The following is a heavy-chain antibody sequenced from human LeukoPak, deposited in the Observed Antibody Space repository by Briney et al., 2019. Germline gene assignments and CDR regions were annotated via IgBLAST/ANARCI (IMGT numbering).Heavy chain of an antibody. CDR2: IIPILGIA. J-gene: IGHJ4*02. CDR3: ARDRGRRYYDSSGYQPFDY. D-gene: IGHD3-22*01. Sequence: SVKVSCKASGGTFSSYTISWGRQAPGQGLEWMGRIIPILGIANYAQKFQGRVTITADKSTSTAYMALSSLRSEDTAVYYCARDRGRRYYDSSGYQPFDYWGQGTLVTVSS. CDR1: GGTFSSYT. V-gene: IGHV1-69*04.